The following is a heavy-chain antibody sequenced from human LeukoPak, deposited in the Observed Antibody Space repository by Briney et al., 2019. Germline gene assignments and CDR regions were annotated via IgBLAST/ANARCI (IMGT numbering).Heavy chain of an antibody. CDR3: AKTTAVNSGGRYPGWPVDY. J-gene: IGHJ4*02. V-gene: IGHV3-23*01. D-gene: IGHD6-19*01. CDR1: GFTFRNYA. Sequence: GGSLRLSCAASGFTFRNYAIYWVRQAPGTELEGFSGIRGSGGDTYFADSVKGRFTISRDHSKNTVFLQMDSLRAEDTAVYYCAKTTAVNSGGRYPGWPVDYWGQGTLVTVSS. CDR2: IRGSGGDT.